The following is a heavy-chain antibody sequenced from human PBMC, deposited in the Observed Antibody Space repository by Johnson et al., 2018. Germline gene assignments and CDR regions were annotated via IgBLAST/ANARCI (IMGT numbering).Heavy chain of an antibody. CDR1: GYSFTNYW. CDR2: IYPGDSDT. V-gene: IGHV5-51*01. Sequence: VQLVQSGAEVTKPGESLKISCKGSGYSFTNYWIGWVRQMPGKGLEWMGIIYPGDSDTRYSPSFHGQVTISADKSLSTAYLQWSSLKASDTSMYYCSRMVLAVDYYSYAYMDVWGKGTTVTVSS. J-gene: IGHJ6*03. CDR3: SRMVLAVDYYSYAYMDV. D-gene: IGHD6-19*01.